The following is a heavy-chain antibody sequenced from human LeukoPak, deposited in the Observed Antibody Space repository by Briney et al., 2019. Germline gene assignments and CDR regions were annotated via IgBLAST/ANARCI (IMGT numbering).Heavy chain of an antibody. CDR3: AKGADVAVSGTYFQH. CDR2: ISGSGGTT. V-gene: IGHV3-23*01. Sequence: GGSLRLSCAVSGFTFSTYAMSWVRQAPGKGLEWVSGISGSGGTTYYADSVKGRITISRDNSKNTLYLQMNSLRAEDTAVYHCAKGADVAVSGTYFQHWGQGTLVTVSS. J-gene: IGHJ1*01. CDR1: GFTFSTYA. D-gene: IGHD6-19*01.